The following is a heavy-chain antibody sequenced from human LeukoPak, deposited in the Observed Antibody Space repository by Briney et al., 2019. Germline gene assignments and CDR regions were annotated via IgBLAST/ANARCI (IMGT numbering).Heavy chain of an antibody. CDR2: IFPSDSDA. CDR1: GYYLTSYW. J-gene: IGHJ4*02. D-gene: IGHD1-1*01. CDR3: ARRNGNYFDY. V-gene: IGHV5-51*01. Sequence: GESLKISCKGSGYYLTSYWIGWVRQMPGKGLDWMGIIFPSDSDARYSPSFQGQVTISVDRSISTAYLQWSSLKASDTAMYYCARRNGNYFDYWGQGTPVTVSS.